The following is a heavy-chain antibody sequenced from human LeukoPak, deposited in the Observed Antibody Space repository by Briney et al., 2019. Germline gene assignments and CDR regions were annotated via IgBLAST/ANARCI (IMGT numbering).Heavy chain of an antibody. D-gene: IGHD5-24*01. CDR2: IYYSGST. Sequence: SETLSLTCTVSGGSISSGGYYWSWIRQHPGKGLEWIGYIYYSGSTYYNPSLKSRVTISVDTSKNQFSLKLSSVTAADTAVYYCARERWVYDWFDPWSQGTLVTVSS. CDR3: ARERWVYDWFDP. J-gene: IGHJ5*02. CDR1: GGSISSGGYY. V-gene: IGHV4-31*03.